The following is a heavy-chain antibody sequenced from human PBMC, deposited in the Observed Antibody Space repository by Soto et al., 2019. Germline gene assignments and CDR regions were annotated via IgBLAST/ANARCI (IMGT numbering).Heavy chain of an antibody. J-gene: IGHJ3*02. CDR2: IYSGGST. Sequence: GGSLRLSCAASGFTVSSNYMSWVRQAPGKGLEWVSVIYSGGSTYYADSVKGRFTISRDNSKNTLYLQMNSLRAEDTAVYYCASRYYYCSWSDFPHVFDIWGQGSMVTVSS. CDR1: GFTVSSNY. D-gene: IGHD3-10*01. V-gene: IGHV3-66*01. CDR3: ASRYYYCSWSDFPHVFDI.